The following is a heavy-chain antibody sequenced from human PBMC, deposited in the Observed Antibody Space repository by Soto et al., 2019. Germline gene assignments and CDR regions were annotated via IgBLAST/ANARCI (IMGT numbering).Heavy chain of an antibody. CDR3: ARGGTALGYCSSTSGYVDY. J-gene: IGHJ4*02. D-gene: IGHD2-2*01. CDR2: VSSSGSTI. CDR1: VFTFSDYY. Sequence: QVQLVESGGGLVKPGGSLRLSCAASVFTFSDYYMSWIRQAPGKGLEWVSYVSSSGSTIYYADSVKGRFTISRDNAKNSLDLQMNSLRAEDTAVYYCARGGTALGYCSSTSGYVDYWGQGSLVTVSS. V-gene: IGHV3-11*01.